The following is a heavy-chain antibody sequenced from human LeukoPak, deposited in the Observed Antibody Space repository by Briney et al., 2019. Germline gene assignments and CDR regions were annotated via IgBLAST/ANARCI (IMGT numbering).Heavy chain of an antibody. V-gene: IGHV4-59*12. CDR2: IYYSGST. J-gene: IGHJ4*02. Sequence: SETLSLTCTVSGGSISSYYWSWIRQPPGKGLEWIGYIYYSGSTNYNPSLTSRVTITVDTPKNQFSLKLTSVTAADTAVYYCVRMSYFDSSRDYWGQGTLVTVSS. D-gene: IGHD3-22*01. CDR3: VRMSYFDSSRDY. CDR1: GGSISSYY.